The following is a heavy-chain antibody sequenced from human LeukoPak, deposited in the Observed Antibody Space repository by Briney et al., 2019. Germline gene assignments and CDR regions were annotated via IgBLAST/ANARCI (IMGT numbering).Heavy chain of an antibody. CDR1: RVTLSEFV. D-gene: IGHD2-15*01. V-gene: IGHV3-49*04. J-gene: IGHJ4*02. CDR2: IRSKSHGGTT. CDR3: NRWHSSRVSYSNV. Sequence: GSLCPSSTLSRVTLSEFVVNTGRQAPGKGGEWGGFIRSKSHGGTTEYAASVKGRFIISTDVSKRSAYLQMNSLNTEDTAVYYCNRWHSSRVSYSNVWGQGTLVTVSS.